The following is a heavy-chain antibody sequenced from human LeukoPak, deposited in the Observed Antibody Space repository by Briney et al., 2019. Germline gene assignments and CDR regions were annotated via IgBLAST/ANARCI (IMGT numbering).Heavy chain of an antibody. V-gene: IGHV3-30*18. CDR2: ISYDGSNK. CDR3: AKPSNSKQWLVQRRGNYFDY. D-gene: IGHD6-19*01. CDR1: GFTFSSYG. Sequence: PGGSLRLSCAASGFTFSSYGMHWVRQAPGKGLEWVAVISYDGSNKYYADSVKGRFTISRDNSKHTLYLQMNSVRAEDTAVYYCAKPSNSKQWLVQRRGNYFDYWGQGTLVTVSS. J-gene: IGHJ4*02.